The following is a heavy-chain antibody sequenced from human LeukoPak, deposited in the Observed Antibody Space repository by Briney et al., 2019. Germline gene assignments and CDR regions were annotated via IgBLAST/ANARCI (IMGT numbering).Heavy chain of an antibody. Sequence: PSETLSLTCIVSSWAISCDYAGCMPQPAGKGLEWIGRLYTSGSTDYNPSLKSRVTMSVDTSKNQLSLKLRSVAAADTAVYYCARGVVTTLIDYWGQGTLVTVSS. CDR3: ARGVVTTLIDY. CDR1: SWAISCDY. J-gene: IGHJ4*02. D-gene: IGHD4-17*01. CDR2: LYTSGST. V-gene: IGHV4-4*07.